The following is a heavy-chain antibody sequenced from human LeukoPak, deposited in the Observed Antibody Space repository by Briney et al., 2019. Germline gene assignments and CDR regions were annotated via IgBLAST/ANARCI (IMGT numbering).Heavy chain of an antibody. D-gene: IGHD3-10*01. CDR2: INHSGST. Sequence: PSETLSLTCAVYGGSFSGYYWSWIRQPPGKGLEWIGEINHSGSTNYNPSLKSRVTISVDTSKNQFSLKLSSVTAADTAVYYYARALRQGYYGSGSYLSYWGQGTLVTVSS. CDR1: GGSFSGYY. CDR3: ARALRQGYYGSGSYLSY. V-gene: IGHV4-34*01. J-gene: IGHJ4*02.